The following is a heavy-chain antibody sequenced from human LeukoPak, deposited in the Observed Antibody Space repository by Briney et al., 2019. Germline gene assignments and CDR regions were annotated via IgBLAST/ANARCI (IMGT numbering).Heavy chain of an antibody. D-gene: IGHD3-22*01. CDR3: ARVGYYYDNSGYYYSAFDI. J-gene: IGHJ3*02. V-gene: IGHV4-61*02. CDR1: GGSISSGSYY. CDR2: IYTSGST. Sequence: SQTLSLTCTVSGGSISSGSYYWSWIRQPAGKGLEWTGRIYTSGSTNYNPSLKSRVTISVDTSKNQFSLKLSSVTAADTAVYYCARVGYYYDNSGYYYSAFDIWGQGTMVTVSS.